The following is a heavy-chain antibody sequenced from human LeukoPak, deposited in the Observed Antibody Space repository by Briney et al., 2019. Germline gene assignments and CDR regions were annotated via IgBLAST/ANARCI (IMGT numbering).Heavy chain of an antibody. CDR3: ARITLGATIANFYYYYMDV. V-gene: IGHV3-64*02. CDR1: GFTFSGYS. Sequence: GGSVRLSCAASGFTFSGYSMHWVRQAPGKGLEYVSAIIINGGSTHYADSVKGRFTISRDNSKNTLYLQMGSLRAEDMAVYYCARITLGATIANFYYYYMDVWGKGTTVTVSS. D-gene: IGHD3-16*01. J-gene: IGHJ6*03. CDR2: IIINGGST.